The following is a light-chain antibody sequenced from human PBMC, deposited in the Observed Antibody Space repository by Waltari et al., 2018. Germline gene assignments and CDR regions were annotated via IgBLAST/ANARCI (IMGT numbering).Light chain of an antibody. CDR2: DGS. Sequence: DIVLTQSPATLSLSPGETSTFPCRASQSVGTYLAWYQQKPGQAPRLLIYDGSNRATGIPERFRGSGSGTDFTLTISSLEADDFAVYYCQQRSKWTPHTFGQGARLEI. V-gene: IGKV3-11*01. CDR1: QSVGTY. J-gene: IGKJ2*01. CDR3: QQRSKWTPHT.